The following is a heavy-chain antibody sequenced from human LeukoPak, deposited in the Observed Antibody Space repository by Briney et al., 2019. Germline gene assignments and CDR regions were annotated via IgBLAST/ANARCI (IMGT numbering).Heavy chain of an antibody. V-gene: IGHV3-7*01. J-gene: IGHJ4*02. CDR2: IKEDGSEK. D-gene: IGHD1-14*01. CDR3: ARDSFETDIDY. CDR1: GFAFSRYW. Sequence: GGSLRLSCAASGFAFSRYWMSWVRQAPGKGLECVAYIKEDGSEKYYVDSVKGRFTISRDDAKNSLYLQMNNLRAEDTAVYYCARDSFETDIDYWGQGTLVTVSS.